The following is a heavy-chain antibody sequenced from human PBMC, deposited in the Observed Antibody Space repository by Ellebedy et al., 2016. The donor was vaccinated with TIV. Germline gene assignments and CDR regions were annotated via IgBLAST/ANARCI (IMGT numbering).Heavy chain of an antibody. J-gene: IGHJ4*02. Sequence: MPSETLSLTCSVSGGSISSYYWSWIRQPPGKGLEWIGFTHDSGSNNYNPSLKSRVTISVDTSKNQFSLKLTSVTAADTAMYYCARGGASSKYFDYWGQGTLVTVSS. D-gene: IGHD1-26*01. CDR1: GGSISSYY. CDR3: ARGGASSKYFDY. CDR2: THDSGSN. V-gene: IGHV4-59*01.